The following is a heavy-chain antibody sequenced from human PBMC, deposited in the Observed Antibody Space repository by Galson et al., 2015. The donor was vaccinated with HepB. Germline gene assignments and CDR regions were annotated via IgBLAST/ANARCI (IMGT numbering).Heavy chain of an antibody. CDR3: AKDSRYLAPGYYFDN. Sequence: SLRLSCAASGFIFADYAMHWVRQAPGKGLEWVSGINWSSGTIAYADSVKGRFTISRDNAKNSLYLQMNSLRSEDTALYYCAKDSRYLAPGYYFDNWGQGTLVTVSS. J-gene: IGHJ4*02. D-gene: IGHD1-1*01. CDR2: INWSSGTI. V-gene: IGHV3-9*01. CDR1: GFIFADYA.